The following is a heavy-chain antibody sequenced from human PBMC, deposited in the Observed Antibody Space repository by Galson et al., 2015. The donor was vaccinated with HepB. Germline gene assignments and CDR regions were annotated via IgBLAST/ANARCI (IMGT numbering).Heavy chain of an antibody. CDR2: ISAYNGNT. V-gene: IGHV1-18*04. CDR3: ARDGATVAQGGTYYYYGMDV. CDR1: GYTFTSYG. D-gene: IGHD4-23*01. Sequence: SVKVSCKASGYTFTSYGISWVRQAPGQGLEWMGWISAYNGNTNYAQKLQGRVTMTTDTSTSTAYMELRSLRSDDTAVYYCARDGATVAQGGTYYYYGMDVWGQGTTVTVSS. J-gene: IGHJ6*02.